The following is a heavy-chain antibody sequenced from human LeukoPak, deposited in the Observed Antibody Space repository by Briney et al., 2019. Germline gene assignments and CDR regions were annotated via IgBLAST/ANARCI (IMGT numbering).Heavy chain of an antibody. CDR1: GFTFSTYW. J-gene: IGHJ4*02. CDR3: TRNSGWYRLDY. CDR2: IKEDGSQI. V-gene: IGHV3-7*01. D-gene: IGHD6-19*01. Sequence: GWSLRLSCTASGFTFSTYWMTWVRQAPGKGLEWVANIKEDGSQIGYGDAVKGRFTISRDNAKNSLFLQMNRLRADDMAVYYCTRNSGWYRLDYWGQGTLVTVPS.